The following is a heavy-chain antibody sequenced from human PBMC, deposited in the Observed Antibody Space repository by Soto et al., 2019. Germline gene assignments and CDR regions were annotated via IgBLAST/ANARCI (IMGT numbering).Heavy chain of an antibody. D-gene: IGHD6-13*01. CDR2: IFYSGST. CDR3: ARGVGYSSSWYYY. Sequence: PSETLSLTCTVSGGSISSDYWSWLRQPPGKGLEWIGYIFYSGSTNYNPSLKSRVTISVDTSKNQFSLKLSSVTAADTAVYYCARGVGYSSSWYYYWGQGTLVTVSS. V-gene: IGHV4-59*12. J-gene: IGHJ4*02. CDR1: GGSISSDY.